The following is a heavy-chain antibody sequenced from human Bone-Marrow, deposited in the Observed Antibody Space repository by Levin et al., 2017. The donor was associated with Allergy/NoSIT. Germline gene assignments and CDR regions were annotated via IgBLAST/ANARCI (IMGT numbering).Heavy chain of an antibody. Sequence: GASVKVSCAASGFTFYNHDMLWVRQAPGKGLEWVAVISYNGGNQYYADSVKGRFTVSRDTSKNTLFLQLNSLRTDDTAVYYCAKPIFDFWSGYYYFGLDVWGHGTTVTVSS. CDR2: ISYNGGNQ. CDR3: AKPIFDFWSGYYYFGLDV. D-gene: IGHD3-3*01. V-gene: IGHV3-30*18. J-gene: IGHJ6*02. CDR1: GFTFYNHD.